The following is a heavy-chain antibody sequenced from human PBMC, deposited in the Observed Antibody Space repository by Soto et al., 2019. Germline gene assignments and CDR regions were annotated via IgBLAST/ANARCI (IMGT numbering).Heavy chain of an antibody. Sequence: XGSLRLSCSAAGFTFSNAWMSWVRQAPGKGLEWVGRIKSKTDGGTTDYAAPVKGRFTISRDDSKNTLYLQMNSLKTEDTAVYYCTTCYDSSGYYSSYFDYWGQGTLVTVSS. J-gene: IGHJ4*02. CDR1: GFTFSNAW. CDR3: TTCYDSSGYYSSYFDY. D-gene: IGHD3-22*01. V-gene: IGHV3-15*01. CDR2: IKSKTDGGTT.